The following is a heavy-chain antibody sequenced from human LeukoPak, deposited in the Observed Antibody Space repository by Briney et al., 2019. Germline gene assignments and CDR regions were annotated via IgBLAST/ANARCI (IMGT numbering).Heavy chain of an antibody. CDR1: GGSFSGFY. CDR2: IHHSGST. J-gene: IGHJ4*02. Sequence: SETLSLTCAVYGGSFSGFYWSWICQPPGKGLEWIGEIHHSGSTNYNPSLKSRVTISVDTSKNQFSLKLSSVTAADTAVYYCARMREIAATGISGGDYWGQGTLVTVSS. CDR3: ARMREIAATGISGGDY. D-gene: IGHD6-13*01. V-gene: IGHV4-34*01.